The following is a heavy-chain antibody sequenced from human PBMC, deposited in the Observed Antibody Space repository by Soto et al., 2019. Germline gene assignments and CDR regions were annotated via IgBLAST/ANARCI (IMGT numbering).Heavy chain of an antibody. J-gene: IGHJ6*03. D-gene: IGHD1-1*01. CDR3: ARGRRTGGATYYYYYMDV. Sequence: SETLSLTCAVYGGYFSGYYWSWIRQPPGKGLEWIGEINHSGSTNYNPSLKSRVTISVDTSKNQFSLKLSSVTAADTAVYYCARGRRTGGATYYYYYMDVWGKGTTVTVSS. CDR1: GGYFSGYY. V-gene: IGHV4-34*01. CDR2: INHSGST.